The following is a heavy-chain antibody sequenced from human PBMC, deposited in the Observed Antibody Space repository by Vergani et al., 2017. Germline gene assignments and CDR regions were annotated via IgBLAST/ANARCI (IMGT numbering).Heavy chain of an antibody. CDR1: GFTFSSYA. Sequence: EVQLLESGGGLVQPGGSLRLSCAASGFTFSSYAMRWVRQVPGKGLEWVSGISCSGGNTYYANSVKGRFTISRDNSKNTLYLQMNSLRADDTAVYYCAKGVYCSSTSCYEGRGYYYGMGVWGQGTTVTFSS. D-gene: IGHD2-2*01. CDR3: AKGVYCSSTSCYEGRGYYYGMGV. J-gene: IGHJ6*02. V-gene: IGHV3-23*01. CDR2: ISCSGGNT.